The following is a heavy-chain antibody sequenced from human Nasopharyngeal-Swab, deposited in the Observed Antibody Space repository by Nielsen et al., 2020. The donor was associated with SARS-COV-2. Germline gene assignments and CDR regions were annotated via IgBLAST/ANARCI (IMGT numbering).Heavy chain of an antibody. Sequence: SQTLSLTCAVSGYSISSDNYWAWIRQSSGKGLEWIGSVYHSGSTYYNPSLKSRAPISVDTSNNQFSLKLTSVTAADTAVYYCGRHGAGTGGNRVYYYYYVNVWGKGTTVTVSS. CDR1: GYSISSDNY. CDR3: GRHGAGTGGNRVYYYYYVNV. V-gene: IGHV4-38-2*01. D-gene: IGHD1-1*01. J-gene: IGHJ6*03. CDR2: VYHSGST.